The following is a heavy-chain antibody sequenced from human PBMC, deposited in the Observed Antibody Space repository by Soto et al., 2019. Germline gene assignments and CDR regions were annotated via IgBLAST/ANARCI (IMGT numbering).Heavy chain of an antibody. D-gene: IGHD6-19*01. V-gene: IGHV4-59*01. CDR3: ARGLGSGWYRFDP. CDR2: LYYSGST. Sequence: PSETLSLTCTVSGGSISSYSWSCIRQPPGKGLEWIGSLYYSGSTHYNPSLESRLNISLDTSKNHFSLKLSSVTAADTAVYYCARGLGSGWYRFDPWGPGTLVTVSS. J-gene: IGHJ5*02. CDR1: GGSISSYS.